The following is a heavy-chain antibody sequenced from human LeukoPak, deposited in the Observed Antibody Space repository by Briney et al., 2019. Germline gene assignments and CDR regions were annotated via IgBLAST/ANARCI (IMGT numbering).Heavy chain of an antibody. V-gene: IGHV1-69*05. CDR1: GGTFSSYA. Sequence: GASVKVSCKASGGTFSSYAISWVRQAPGQGLEWMGGIIPIFGTANYAQKFQGRVTITTDESTSTAYMELSSLRSEDTAVYYCARDPGHGEDTYYYYYMDVWGKGTTVTVSS. CDR3: ARDPGHGEDTYYYYYMDV. CDR2: IIPIFGTA. J-gene: IGHJ6*03. D-gene: IGHD4-17*01.